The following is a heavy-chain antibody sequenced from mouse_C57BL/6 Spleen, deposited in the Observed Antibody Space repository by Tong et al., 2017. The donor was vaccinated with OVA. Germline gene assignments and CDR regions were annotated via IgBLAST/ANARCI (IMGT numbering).Heavy chain of an antibody. CDR3: AREEGLWSMDY. V-gene: IGHV1S126*01. CDR2: IDPSDSET. D-gene: IGHD1-1*02. Sequence: VQLQESGPQLVRPGASVKISCKASGYSFTSYWMHWVKQRPGQGLEWIGMIDPSDSETRLNQKFKDKATLTVDKSSSTAYMQLSSPTSEDSAVYYCAREEGLWSMDYWGQGTSVTVSS. CDR1: GYSFTSYW. J-gene: IGHJ4*01.